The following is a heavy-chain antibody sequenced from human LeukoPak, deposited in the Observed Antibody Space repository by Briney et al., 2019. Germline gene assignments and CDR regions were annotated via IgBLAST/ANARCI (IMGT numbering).Heavy chain of an antibody. D-gene: IGHD6-19*01. CDR2: INHSGST. CDR1: GGSFSGYY. Sequence: SETLPLTCAVYGGSFSGYYWSWIRQPPGKGLEWIGEINHSGSTNYNPSLKSRVAISVDTSKNQFSLMLSSVTAADTAMYYCARGRSVAGPTGRAFDIWGQGTMVTVSS. V-gene: IGHV4-34*01. CDR3: ARGRSVAGPTGRAFDI. J-gene: IGHJ3*02.